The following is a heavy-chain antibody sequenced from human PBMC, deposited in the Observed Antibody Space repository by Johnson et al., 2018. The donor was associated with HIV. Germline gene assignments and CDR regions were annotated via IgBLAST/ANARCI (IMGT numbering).Heavy chain of an antibody. V-gene: IGHV3-20*04. D-gene: IGHD6-19*01. CDR3: AKDIEPGGGNFLVGTFHI. CDR2: VNWNGGST. CDR1: GFTFDDYG. Sequence: EVQLVESRGGVVRPGGSLRLSCAASGFTFDDYGMSWVRQVPGKGLEWVSGVNWNGGSTGYADSVKGRCTISRDNDKNSLFLQMTSLRTEDTAFYYCAKDIEPGGGNFLVGTFHIWGQGTMVTVSS. J-gene: IGHJ3*02.